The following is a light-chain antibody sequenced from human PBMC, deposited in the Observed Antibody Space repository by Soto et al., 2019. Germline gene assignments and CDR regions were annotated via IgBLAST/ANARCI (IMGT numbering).Light chain of an antibody. Sequence: QSVLTQPPSASGSPGQSVTISCTGTSSDVGGYNYVSWYQQHPGKAPKLMIYEVSNRPSGVSDRFSGSKSGNTASLTISGLQAEDEADYYCSLYTSTSTFVFGTGTKLTVL. CDR3: SLYTSTSTFV. J-gene: IGLJ1*01. CDR2: EVS. CDR1: SSDVGGYNY. V-gene: IGLV2-18*01.